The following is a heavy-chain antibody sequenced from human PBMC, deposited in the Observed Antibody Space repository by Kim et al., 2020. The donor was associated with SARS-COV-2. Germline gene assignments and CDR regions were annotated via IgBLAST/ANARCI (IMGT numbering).Heavy chain of an antibody. V-gene: IGHV4-34*01. CDR1: GGSFSGYY. J-gene: IGHJ6*02. CDR3: ARSASKGYGSGSYYNGYYGMDV. Sequence: SETLSLTCAVYGGSFSGYYWSWIRQPPGKGLEWIGEINHSGSTNYNPSLKSRVTISVDTSKNQFSLKLSSVTAADTAVYYCARSASKGYGSGSYYNGYYGMDVWGQGTTVTVSS. CDR2: INHSGST. D-gene: IGHD3-10*01.